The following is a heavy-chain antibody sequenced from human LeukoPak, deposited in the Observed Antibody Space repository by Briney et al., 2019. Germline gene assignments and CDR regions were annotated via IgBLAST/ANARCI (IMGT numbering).Heavy chain of an antibody. Sequence: GGSLRLSCAASGFTFSDYYMSWVRQAPGKGLEWVSYISSSGSTIYYADSVKGRFTISRDNAKNPLYLQMNSLRAEDTAVYYCARAWFYDSSGYEINYWGQGTLVTVSS. D-gene: IGHD3-22*01. V-gene: IGHV3-11*04. CDR1: GFTFSDYY. J-gene: IGHJ4*02. CDR3: ARAWFYDSSGYEINY. CDR2: ISSSGSTI.